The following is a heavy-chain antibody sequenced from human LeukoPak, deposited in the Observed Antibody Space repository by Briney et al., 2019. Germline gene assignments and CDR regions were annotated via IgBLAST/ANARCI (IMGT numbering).Heavy chain of an antibody. CDR1: GFTFSSYA. J-gene: IGHJ4*02. CDR3: ARDLKGSVAVAGIDY. D-gene: IGHD6-19*01. Sequence: GGSLRLSCAASGFTFSSYAMHWVRQAPAKGMEWVAVMSYDGSSKYYADSVKGRFTISRDNSNNTLYLQMNSLRAEDTAVYYCARDLKGSVAVAGIDYWGQGTLVTVSS. V-gene: IGHV3-30*04. CDR2: MSYDGSSK.